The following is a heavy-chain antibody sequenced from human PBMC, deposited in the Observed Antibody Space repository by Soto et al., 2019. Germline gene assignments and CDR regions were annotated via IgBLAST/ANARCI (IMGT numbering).Heavy chain of an antibody. Sequence: SETMSLTCSVSGGTISSGGYYWSWIRQHPGKGLEWIGYIYYSGSTYYNPSLKSRVTISVDTSKNQFSLHLTSVTAADTAVYFCAREDDGGDSLDVWGQGTTVTVSS. V-gene: IGHV4-31*03. CDR1: GGTISSGGYY. D-gene: IGHD2-21*02. J-gene: IGHJ6*02. CDR3: AREDDGGDSLDV. CDR2: IYYSGST.